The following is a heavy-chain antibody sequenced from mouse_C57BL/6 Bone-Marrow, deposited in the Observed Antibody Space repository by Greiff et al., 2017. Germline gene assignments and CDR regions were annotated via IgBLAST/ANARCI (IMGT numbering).Heavy chain of an antibody. J-gene: IGHJ2*01. CDR2: IYPSDSET. CDR1: GYTFTSYW. V-gene: IGHV1-61*01. D-gene: IGHD4-1*01. CDR3: GTGVYYFDY. Sequence: VQLKQPGAELVRPGSSVKLSCKASGYTFTSYWMDWVKQRPGQGLEWIGNIYPSDSETHYNQKFKDKATLTVDKSSSTAYMQLSSLTSEDSAVYYCGTGVYYFDYWGQGTTLTVSS.